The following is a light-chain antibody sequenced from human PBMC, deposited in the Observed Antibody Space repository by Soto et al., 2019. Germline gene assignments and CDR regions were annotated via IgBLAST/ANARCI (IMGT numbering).Light chain of an antibody. CDR1: KSVGDY. V-gene: IGKV3-11*01. CDR2: DAS. CDR3: QQREDWPRA. J-gene: IGKJ4*01. Sequence: EIVLTPSPATLSLSPGETATLSSRDSKSVGDYLGWYQQKPGQAPRLLIYDASQRATGVPARFSASGSGTDFTLTISSLEPEDFAIYYCQQREDWPRAFGGGTKVEFK.